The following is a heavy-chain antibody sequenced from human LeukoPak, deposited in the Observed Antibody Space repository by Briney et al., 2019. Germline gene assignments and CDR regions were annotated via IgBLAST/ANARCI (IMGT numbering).Heavy chain of an antibody. Sequence: SETLSLTCTVSGGSISSYYWSWVRQPPGKGLEWIGYIYYSGSTNYNPSLKSRVTISVDTSKNQFSLKLSSVTAADTAVYYCARRRLRTHGAFDIWGQGTMVTVSS. CDR2: IYYSGST. J-gene: IGHJ3*02. CDR3: ARRRLRTHGAFDI. V-gene: IGHV4-59*12. D-gene: IGHD4-17*01. CDR1: GGSISSYY.